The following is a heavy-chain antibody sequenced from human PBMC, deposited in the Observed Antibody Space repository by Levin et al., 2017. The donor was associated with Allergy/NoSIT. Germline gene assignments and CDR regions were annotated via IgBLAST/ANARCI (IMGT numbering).Heavy chain of an antibody. CDR3: AKDSDSSSSRGAFDI. V-gene: IGHV3-30*18. CDR1: GFTFSSYS. J-gene: IGHJ3*02. D-gene: IGHD6-13*01. Sequence: PGGSLRLSCAASGFTFSSYSIHWVREAPGKGLEWVAVISDDGTNKYYADSVKGRFTMSRDNSKNTLYLQMNSLRVEDTAVYYCAKDSDSSSSRGAFDIWGQGTMVTVSS. CDR2: ISDDGTNK.